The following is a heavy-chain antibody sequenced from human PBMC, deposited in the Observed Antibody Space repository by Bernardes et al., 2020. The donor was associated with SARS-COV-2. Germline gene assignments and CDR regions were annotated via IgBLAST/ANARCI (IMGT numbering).Heavy chain of an antibody. D-gene: IGHD6-13*01. CDR2: INPNTGGT. J-gene: IGHJ4*02. CDR1: GYTFTGYF. Sequence: SLKVSCKASGYTFTGYFIHWVRQAPGQRLEWMGWINPNTGGTNYVQKFQGRVTMTRNTSITTAYMELSRLGSDDTAIYFCARTRTTISTAGIPVDYWGQGTLVTVSS. CDR3: ARTRTTISTAGIPVDY. V-gene: IGHV1-2*02.